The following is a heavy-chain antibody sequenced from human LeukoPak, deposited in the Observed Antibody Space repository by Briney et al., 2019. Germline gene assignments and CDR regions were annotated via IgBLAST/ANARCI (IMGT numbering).Heavy chain of an antibody. CDR1: GGSFSGYY. D-gene: IGHD3-16*01. CDR2: INHSGST. J-gene: IGHJ3*02. Sequence: SETLSLTCAVYGGSFSGYYWSWIRQPPGKGLEWIGEINHSGSTNYNPSLKSRVTISVDTSKNQFSLKLSSVTAADTAVYYCARGYDYDAFDIWGQGTMVTVSS. CDR3: ARGYDYDAFDI. V-gene: IGHV4-34*01.